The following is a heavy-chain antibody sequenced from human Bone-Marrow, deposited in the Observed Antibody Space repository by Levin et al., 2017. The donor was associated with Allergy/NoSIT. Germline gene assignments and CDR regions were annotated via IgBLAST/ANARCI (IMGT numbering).Heavy chain of an antibody. Sequence: PSETLSLTCAVSGDSISSGGFSWSWIRQPPGKGLEWIGYISHIGSSYYNPSLKSRVTISIDWPMHHFSLNLSSLTAADTAVYYCARAKYSHGWYEYFQHWGQGTLVTVSS. D-gene: IGHD1-26*01. J-gene: IGHJ1*01. CDR2: ISHIGSS. CDR3: ARAKYSHGWYEYFQH. V-gene: IGHV4-30-2*01. CDR1: GDSISSGGFS.